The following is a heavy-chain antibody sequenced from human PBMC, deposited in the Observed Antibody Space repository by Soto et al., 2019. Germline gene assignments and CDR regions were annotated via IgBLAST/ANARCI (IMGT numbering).Heavy chain of an antibody. CDR2: ITSSTRTT. CDR1: GFTLKSYE. J-gene: IGHJ6*02. V-gene: IGHV3-48*03. Sequence: DEQLVESGGGLVQSGGSLRLSCEASGFTLKSYEVNWVRQAPGKGLEWISYITSSTRTTYYADSVKGRFNISRDNARKSVYLQMNSLRVEDTAIYYCARGNTSIQGDLSHYNGLDVWGQGTTVTVSS. CDR3: ARGNTSIQGDLSHYNGLDV. D-gene: IGHD3-10*01.